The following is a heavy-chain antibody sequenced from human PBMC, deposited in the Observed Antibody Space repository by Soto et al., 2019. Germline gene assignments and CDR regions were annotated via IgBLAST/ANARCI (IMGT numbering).Heavy chain of an antibody. CDR3: ARMVAYYYDSSGSGDLDV. CDR1: GGSISSYY. D-gene: IGHD3-22*01. J-gene: IGHJ4*02. Sequence: SETLSLTCTVSGGSISSYYWSWIRQPPGKGLEWIGYIYYSGSTNYNPSLKSRVTISVDTSKNQFSLKLSSVTAADTAVYYCARMVAYYYDSSGSGDLDVWGQGTLVTVSS. CDR2: IYYSGST. V-gene: IGHV4-59*01.